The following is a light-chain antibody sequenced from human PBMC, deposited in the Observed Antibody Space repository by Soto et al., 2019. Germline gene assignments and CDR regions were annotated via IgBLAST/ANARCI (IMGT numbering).Light chain of an antibody. CDR1: QNIGDY. V-gene: IGKV1-39*01. J-gene: IGKJ2*01. CDR2: SAS. Sequence: DVQMTQSPSSLSASVGDRVTITCRASQNIGDYLNWYQQIPGKAPKLLIYSASTLQSGVPSRFSGSGSATDFTLTISSLQPEDFATYYCLHDYNFPYTFGQGTKVDI. CDR3: LHDYNFPYT.